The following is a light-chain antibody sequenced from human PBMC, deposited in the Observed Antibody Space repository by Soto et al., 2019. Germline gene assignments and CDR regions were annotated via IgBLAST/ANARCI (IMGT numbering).Light chain of an antibody. Sequence: EIVLTQSPGTLSLSPGERATLSCRASQSVSSSYLAWYQQKPGQAPRLLIYGASSRATGIPDRFSGSGSGTDFTITISRLEPEDFALYYCQQYGSSSAFGGGTKVEIK. V-gene: IGKV3-20*01. CDR1: QSVSSSY. CDR3: QQYGSSSA. CDR2: GAS. J-gene: IGKJ4*01.